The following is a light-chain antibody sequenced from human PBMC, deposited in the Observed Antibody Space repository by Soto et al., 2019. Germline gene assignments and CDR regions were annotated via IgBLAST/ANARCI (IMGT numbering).Light chain of an antibody. J-gene: IGKJ4*01. V-gene: IGKV1-5*03. CDR3: QQYNTYPLT. CDR1: QSISTW. CDR2: KAS. Sequence: DIQMTQSPSTLSASVGDRVTITCRASQSISTWLAWYQPKPGKAPKLLIYKASRLEGGVPSRFSGSGSGTEFNITISSLQPDDFATYYCQQYNTYPLTFGGGTTVDIK.